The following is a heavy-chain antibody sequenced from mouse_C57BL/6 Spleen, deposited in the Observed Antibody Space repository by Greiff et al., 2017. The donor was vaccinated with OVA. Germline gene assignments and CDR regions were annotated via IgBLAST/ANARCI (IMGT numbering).Heavy chain of an antibody. J-gene: IGHJ2*01. D-gene: IGHD1-1*01. CDR1: GFTFSSYA. V-gene: IGHV5-4*03. CDR2: ISDGGSYT. CDR3: ARGTTVVPGDY. Sequence: EVKLEESGGGLVKPGGSLKLSCAASGFTFSSYAMSWVRQTPEKRLEWVATISDGGSYTYYPDNVKGRFTISRDNAKNNLYLQMSHLKSEDTAMYYCARGTTVVPGDYWGQGTTLTVSS.